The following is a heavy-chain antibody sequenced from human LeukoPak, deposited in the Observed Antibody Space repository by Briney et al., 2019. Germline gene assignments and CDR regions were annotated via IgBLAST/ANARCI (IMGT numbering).Heavy chain of an antibody. J-gene: IGHJ5*02. CDR2: ITPFNGNT. CDR1: GYTFTYRY. V-gene: IGHV1-45*02. Sequence: GSSVKVSCKASGYTFTYRYLHWVRQAPGQALEWMGWITPFNGNTNYAQKFQDRVTITRDRSMSTAYMELSSLGSEDTAVYYCARAVLGYCSSTSCSSGDYGANNWFDPWGQGTLVTVSS. CDR3: ARAVLGYCSSTSCSSGDYGANNWFDP. D-gene: IGHD2-2*01.